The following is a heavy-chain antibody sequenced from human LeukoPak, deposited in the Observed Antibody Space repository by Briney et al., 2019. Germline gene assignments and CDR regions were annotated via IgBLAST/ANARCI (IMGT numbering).Heavy chain of an antibody. J-gene: IGHJ5*02. Sequence: SETLSLTCSLSGDSLRTNNYFWAWIRQPPGMGLEWIGSISYNGITYYNPFLTSRAVVSVDTSKNQFSLNLNSVTAADTAVYYCARRNGHTWDVGNWFDPWGQGALVTVSS. CDR3: ARRNGHTWDVGNWFDP. CDR1: GDSLRTNNYF. CDR2: ISYNGIT. V-gene: IGHV4-39*01. D-gene: IGHD5-24*01.